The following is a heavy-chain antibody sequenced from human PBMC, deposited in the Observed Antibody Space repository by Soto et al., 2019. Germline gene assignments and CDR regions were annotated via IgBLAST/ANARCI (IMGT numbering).Heavy chain of an antibody. J-gene: IGHJ4*02. D-gene: IGHD5-12*01. V-gene: IGHV1-24*01. CDR2: FDPEDGET. CDR3: ATDDTSGYGYYFDY. CDR1: GYTLTELS. Sequence: ASVKVSCKVSGYTLTELSMHWVRQAPGKGLEWMGGFDPEDGETIYEQKFQGRVTMTEDTSTDTAYMELSSLRSEDTAVYYCATDDTSGYGYYFDYWGQGTLVTVSS.